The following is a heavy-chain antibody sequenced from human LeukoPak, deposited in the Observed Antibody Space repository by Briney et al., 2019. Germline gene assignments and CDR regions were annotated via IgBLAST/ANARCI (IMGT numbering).Heavy chain of an antibody. J-gene: IGHJ5*02. V-gene: IGHV4-59*07. D-gene: IGHD2-2*01. CDR1: GRPMSSYL. Sequence: SDTLSLTCTVCGRPMSSYLWGCMGQPPGQGLEGMVYIFYSGSTNYNPSLKSRVPISVDTSKDQFSLKLSSVTAADTAVYYGAGTLRHCISTSCYWFDPWGQGTLVTVSS. CDR3: AGTLRHCISTSCYWFDP. CDR2: IFYSGST.